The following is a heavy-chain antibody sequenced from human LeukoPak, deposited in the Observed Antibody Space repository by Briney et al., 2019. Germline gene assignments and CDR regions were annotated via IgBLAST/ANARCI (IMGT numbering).Heavy chain of an antibody. Sequence: GGSLRLSCAASGFTFSSYAMSWVRQAPGKGLEWVSAISGSGGSTYYADSVKGRLTISRDNSKNTLYLQMNSLRAEDTAVYYCAKVGYYYGSGSFRRVRYYFDYWGQGTLVTVSS. CDR2: ISGSGGST. V-gene: IGHV3-23*01. J-gene: IGHJ4*02. CDR3: AKVGYYYGSGSFRRVRYYFDY. CDR1: GFTFSSYA. D-gene: IGHD3-10*01.